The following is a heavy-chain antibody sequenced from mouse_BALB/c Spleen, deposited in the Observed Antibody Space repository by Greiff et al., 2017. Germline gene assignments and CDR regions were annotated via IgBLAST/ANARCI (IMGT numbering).Heavy chain of an antibody. D-gene: IGHD2-3*01. V-gene: IGHV1-82*01. J-gene: IGHJ3*01. Sequence: QVQLKQSGPELVKPGASVKISCKASGYAFSSSWMNWVKQRPGQGLEWIGRIYPGDGDTNYNGKFKGKATLTADKSSSTAYMQLSSLTSVDSAVYFCARDGSAWFAYWGQGTLVTVSA. CDR1: GYAFSSSW. CDR2: IYPGDGDT. CDR3: ARDGSAWFAY.